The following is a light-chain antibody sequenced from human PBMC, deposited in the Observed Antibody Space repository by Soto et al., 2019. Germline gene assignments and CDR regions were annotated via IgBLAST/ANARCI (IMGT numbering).Light chain of an antibody. CDR3: CSYAGSYTLYV. CDR1: SSDVGAYNY. CDR2: EVS. V-gene: IGLV2-8*01. Sequence: QSALTQPPSASGSPGQSVTISCTGTSSDVGAYNYVSWYQQHPGKAPKLIISEVSQRPSGVPDRFSGSKSGNTASLTVSGLQAEDEADYYCCSYAGSYTLYVFGTGTKVTVL. J-gene: IGLJ1*01.